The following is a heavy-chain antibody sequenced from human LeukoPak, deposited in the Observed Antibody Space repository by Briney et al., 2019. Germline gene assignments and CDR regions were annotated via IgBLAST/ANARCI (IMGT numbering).Heavy chain of an antibody. CDR2: IYYSGST. CDR3: ARGYEAAAGGSFDI. D-gene: IGHD6-13*01. V-gene: IGHV4-59*01. J-gene: IGHJ3*02. CDR1: GGSISSYY. Sequence: SETLSLTCTVSGGSISSYYWSWIRQPPGKGLEWIGYIYYSGSTNYNPSLKSRVTISVDTSKNQFSLKLSSVTAADTAVYYCARGYEAAAGGSFDIWGQGTMATVSS.